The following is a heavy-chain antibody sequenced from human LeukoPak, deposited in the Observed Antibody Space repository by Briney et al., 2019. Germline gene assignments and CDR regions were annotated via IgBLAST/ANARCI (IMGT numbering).Heavy chain of an antibody. CDR2: ISGSGGST. CDR3: AKVELHPDYGGKGY. V-gene: IGHV3-23*01. D-gene: IGHD4-23*01. J-gene: IGHJ4*02. Sequence: GGSLRPSCAASGFTFSSYAMSWVRQAPGKGLEWVSAISGSGGSTYYADSVKGRFTISRDNSKNTLYLQMNSLRAEDTAVYYCAKVELHPDYGGKGYWGQGTLVTISS. CDR1: GFTFSSYA.